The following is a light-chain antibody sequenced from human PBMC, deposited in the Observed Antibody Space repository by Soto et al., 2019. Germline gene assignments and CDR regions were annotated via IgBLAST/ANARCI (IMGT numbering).Light chain of an antibody. CDR2: EVS. CDR1: SSDVGAYKY. V-gene: IGLV2-8*01. J-gene: IGLJ3*02. Sequence: QSALTQPPSASASPGQSVTISCTGTSSDVGAYKYVSWYQQYPGKAPKLMIYEVSKRPSGVPDRFSGSKSGNTASLTVSGFQAEDEADYYCTSYVGSNIWVLGGGTKLTVL. CDR3: TSYVGSNIWV.